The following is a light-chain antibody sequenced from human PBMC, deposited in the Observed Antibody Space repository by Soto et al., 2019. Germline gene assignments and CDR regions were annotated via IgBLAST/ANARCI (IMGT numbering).Light chain of an antibody. Sequence: DIQMTQTPSSLSASVGDRVPITCRASQSISSYLNWYQQKPGKAPKLLIYAASSLQSGVPSRFSGSGSGTDFTLTISSLQPEDFATYYCQQYNSYPITFGQGTRLEI. CDR2: AAS. J-gene: IGKJ5*01. CDR1: QSISSY. V-gene: IGKV1-39*01. CDR3: QQYNSYPIT.